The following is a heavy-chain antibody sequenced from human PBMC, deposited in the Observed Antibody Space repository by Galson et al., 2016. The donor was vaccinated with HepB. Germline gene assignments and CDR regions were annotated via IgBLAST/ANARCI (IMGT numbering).Heavy chain of an antibody. J-gene: IGHJ6*02. D-gene: IGHD1-26*01. V-gene: IGHV4-4*09. Sequence: PSLKSRVTISLDTSKNQFSLMIHSVTAADTAVYYCARTSGSYFYYFGMDVWGQGTTATVSS. CDR3: ARTSGSYFYYFGMDV.